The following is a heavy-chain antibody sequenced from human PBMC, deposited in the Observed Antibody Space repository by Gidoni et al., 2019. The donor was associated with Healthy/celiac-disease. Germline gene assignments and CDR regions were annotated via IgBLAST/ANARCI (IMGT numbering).Heavy chain of an antibody. CDR1: GGSISSSSYY. CDR3: ARQRWAPEPKFDP. J-gene: IGHJ5*02. Sequence: QLQLQESGPGLVKPSETLSLTCTVSGGSISSSSYYWGWIRQPPGKGLEWIGSIYYSGSTSYNPSLKSRVTISVDTSKNHFSLKLSSVTAADTAVYYCARQRWAPEPKFDPWGQGTLVTVSS. CDR2: IYYSGST. V-gene: IGHV4-39*01.